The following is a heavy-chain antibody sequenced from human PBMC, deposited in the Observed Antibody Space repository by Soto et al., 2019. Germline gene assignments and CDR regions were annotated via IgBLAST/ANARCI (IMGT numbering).Heavy chain of an antibody. CDR3: ARSIVVVTALDY. CDR1: GYRFSIYS. J-gene: IGHJ4*01. D-gene: IGHD2-21*02. Sequence: ASVKVSCKSSGYRFSIYSMHWVRQAPGQGLEWMGWINAANGNTKYSEKFQGRVNFTRDTSASTAYMELSSLRSEDTAVYYCARSIVVVTALDYWG. V-gene: IGHV1-3*01. CDR2: INAANGNT.